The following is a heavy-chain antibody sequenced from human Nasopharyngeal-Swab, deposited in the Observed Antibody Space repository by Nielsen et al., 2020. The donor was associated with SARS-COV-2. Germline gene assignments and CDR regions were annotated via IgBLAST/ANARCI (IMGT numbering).Heavy chain of an antibody. V-gene: IGHV1-69*13. J-gene: IGHJ6*03. CDR3: ARGFIQLLHPYYYYYMDV. CDR1: GGTFSSYA. D-gene: IGHD2-2*01. Sequence: SVKVSCKASGGTFSSYAISWVRQAPEQGLEWMGGIIPIFGTANYAQKFQGRVTITADESTSTAYMELSSLRSEDTAVYYCARGFIQLLHPYYYYYMDVWGKGTTVTVSS. CDR2: IIPIFGTA.